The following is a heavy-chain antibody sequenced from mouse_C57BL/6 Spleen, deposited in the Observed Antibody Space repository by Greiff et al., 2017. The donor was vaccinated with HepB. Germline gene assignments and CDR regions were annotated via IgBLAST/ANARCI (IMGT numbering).Heavy chain of an antibody. CDR2: ISSGGDYI. Sequence: EVKLVESGEGLVKPGGSLKLSCAASGFTFSSYAMPWVRQTPEKRLEWVAYISSGGDYIYYADTLKGRFTISRDNARNTLYLQMSSLKSEDTAMYYCTRGNDYDGYYYAMDYWGQGTSVTVSS. CDR3: TRGNDYDGYYYAMDY. J-gene: IGHJ4*01. D-gene: IGHD2-4*01. CDR1: GFTFSSYA. V-gene: IGHV5-9-1*02.